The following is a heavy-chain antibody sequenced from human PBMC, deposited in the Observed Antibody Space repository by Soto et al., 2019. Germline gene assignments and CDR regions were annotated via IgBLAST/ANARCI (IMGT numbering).Heavy chain of an antibody. CDR1: GYSFTSYW. Sequence: PGESLKISCKGSGYSFTSYWISWVRQMPGKGLEWMGRIDPSDSYTNYSPSFQGHVTISADKSISTAYLQWSSLKASDTAMYYCARHGGDFYYFDYWGQGTLVTVSS. CDR3: ARHGGDFYYFDY. J-gene: IGHJ4*02. CDR2: IDPSDSYT. D-gene: IGHD2-21*02. V-gene: IGHV5-10-1*01.